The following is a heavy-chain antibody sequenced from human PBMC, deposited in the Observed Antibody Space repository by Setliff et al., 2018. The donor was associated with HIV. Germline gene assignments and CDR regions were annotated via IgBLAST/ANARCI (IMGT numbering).Heavy chain of an antibody. D-gene: IGHD4-17*01. CDR3: ARGFYGDYYYYGMDV. J-gene: IGHJ6*02. CDR2: IDPSDSYT. V-gene: IGHV5-10-1*01. CDR1: GYSFSSYW. Sequence: GESLKISCKGSGYSFSSYWINWVRQMPGKGLEWMGRIDPSDSYTNYSPSFQGHVSISADRSISTAYLQWSSLKASDTAMYYCARGFYGDYYYYGMDVWGQGTTVTVSS.